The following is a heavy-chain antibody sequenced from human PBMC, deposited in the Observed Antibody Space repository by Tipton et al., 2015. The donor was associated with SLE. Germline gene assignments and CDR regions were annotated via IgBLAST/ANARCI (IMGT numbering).Heavy chain of an antibody. CDR3: ARISGYEHYYYYYMDV. V-gene: IGHV4-38-2*01. J-gene: IGHJ6*03. CDR1: GYSISSGYY. D-gene: IGHD5-12*01. Sequence: TLSLTCAVSGYSISSGYYWGWIRQPPGKGLEWIGSIYHSGSTYYNPSRKSRVTISVDTSKNQFSLKPSSVTAADTAVYYCARISGYEHYYYYYMDVWGKGTTVTVSS. CDR2: IYHSGST.